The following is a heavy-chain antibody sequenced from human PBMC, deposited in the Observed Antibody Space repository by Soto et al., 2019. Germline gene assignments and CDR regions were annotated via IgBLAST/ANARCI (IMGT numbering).Heavy chain of an antibody. J-gene: IGHJ4*02. V-gene: IGHV1-69*13. CDR2: IIPIFGTA. CDR3: ARRIAVAGAFDY. Sequence: GASVKVSCKASGGTFSSYAISWVRQAPGQGLEWMGGIIPIFGTANYAQKFQGRVTITADESTSTAYMELSSLRSEDTAVYYCARRIAVAGAFDYWGQGTLVTVSS. D-gene: IGHD6-19*01. CDR1: GGTFSSYA.